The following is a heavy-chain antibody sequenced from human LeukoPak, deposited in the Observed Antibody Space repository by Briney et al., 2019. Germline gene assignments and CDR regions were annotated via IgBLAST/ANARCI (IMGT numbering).Heavy chain of an antibody. CDR2: IYYSGST. D-gene: IGHD2-15*01. J-gene: IGHJ5*02. V-gene: IGHV4-59*01. Sequence: SETLSLTCTVSGGSTSSYYWSWIRQPPGKGLEWIGYIYYSGSTNYNPSLKSRVTISVDTSKNQFSLKLSSVTAADTAVYYCARMQRAGKYCSGGSCYPIYNWFDPWGQGTLVTVSS. CDR1: GGSTSSYY. CDR3: ARMQRAGKYCSGGSCYPIYNWFDP.